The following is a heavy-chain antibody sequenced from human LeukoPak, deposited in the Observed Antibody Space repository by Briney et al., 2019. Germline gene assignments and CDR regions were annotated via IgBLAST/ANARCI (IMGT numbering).Heavy chain of an antibody. Sequence: SETLSLTCAVYGGSFNDYYWNWIRQPPGKGLEWIGEINLRGSTTYNPSLKSRVTISLDESKNQFSLKLSSVTAADTAVYYCARLRKLGYCSGGSCYPKFDYWGQGTLVTVSS. D-gene: IGHD2-15*01. CDR3: ARLRKLGYCSGGSCYPKFDY. CDR1: GGSFNDYY. J-gene: IGHJ4*02. V-gene: IGHV4-34*01. CDR2: INLRGST.